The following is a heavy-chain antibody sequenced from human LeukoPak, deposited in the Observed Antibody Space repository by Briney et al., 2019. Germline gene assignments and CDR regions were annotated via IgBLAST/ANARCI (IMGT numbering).Heavy chain of an antibody. Sequence: PGRSLRLSCAASGFTFDDYAMHWVRQAPGKGLEWVSGISWNSGSIGYADSVKGRFTISRDNAKNSLYLQMNSLRAEDMALYYCAKDTSSKLRGYSYGYRAFDIWGQGTMVTVSS. V-gene: IGHV3-9*03. J-gene: IGHJ3*02. CDR2: ISWNSGSI. D-gene: IGHD5-18*01. CDR1: GFTFDDYA. CDR3: AKDTSSKLRGYSYGYRAFDI.